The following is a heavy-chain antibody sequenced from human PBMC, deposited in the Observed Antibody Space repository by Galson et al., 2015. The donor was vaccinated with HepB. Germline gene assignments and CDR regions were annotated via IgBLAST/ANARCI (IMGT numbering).Heavy chain of an antibody. CDR1: GYTFTSYG. D-gene: IGHD4-17*01. V-gene: IGHV1-18*01. J-gene: IGHJ4*02. Sequence: SVKVSCKASGYTFTSYGISWVRQAPGQGLEWMGWISAYNGNTNYAQKLQGRVTMTTDTSTSTAYMELRSLRSDDTAVYYCARETHDYGDYEDFDYWGQGTLVTVSS. CDR2: ISAYNGNT. CDR3: ARETHDYGDYEDFDY.